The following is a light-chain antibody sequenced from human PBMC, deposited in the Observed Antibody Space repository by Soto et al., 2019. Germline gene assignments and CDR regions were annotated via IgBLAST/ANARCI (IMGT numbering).Light chain of an antibody. J-gene: IGKJ1*01. V-gene: IGKV3-20*01. Sequence: VLTQAPGTLSLSPGERATLSCRASQSVASSYLAWYQQKPGQDPTLLIYAAFFRATGVPDRFSGSESGTDFTLYIARLEPEDFAVYFCQQYDNSPVTFGHGNQVDIK. CDR2: AAF. CDR3: QQYDNSPVT. CDR1: QSVASSY.